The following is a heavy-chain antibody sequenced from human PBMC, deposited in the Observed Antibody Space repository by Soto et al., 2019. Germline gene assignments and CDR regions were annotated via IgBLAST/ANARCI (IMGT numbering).Heavy chain of an antibody. Sequence: QVQLVESGGGVVQPGRSLRLSCAASGFTFSSYGMHWVRQAPGKGLEWVAVISYDGSNKYYADSVKGRFTISRDNSKNTLYLQMNSRRAEDTAVYYCAKEWVYDSSGWSFDYWGQGTLVTASS. CDR1: GFTFSSYG. J-gene: IGHJ4*02. CDR2: ISYDGSNK. V-gene: IGHV3-30*18. D-gene: IGHD3-22*01. CDR3: AKEWVYDSSGWSFDY.